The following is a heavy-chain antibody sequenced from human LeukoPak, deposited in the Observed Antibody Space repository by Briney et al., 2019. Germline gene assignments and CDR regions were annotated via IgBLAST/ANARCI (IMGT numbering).Heavy chain of an antibody. J-gene: IGHJ4*02. Sequence: GGSLRLSCAASGFTFSSYSMNWVRQAPGKGLEWVSSISSSSSYIYYADSVKGRFTISRDNAKNSLYLQMNSLRTEDTALYYCAKGDCSSTTCYPDYWGQGTLVTVSS. CDR2: ISSSSSYI. D-gene: IGHD2-2*01. CDR1: GFTFSSYS. CDR3: AKGDCSSTTCYPDY. V-gene: IGHV3-21*04.